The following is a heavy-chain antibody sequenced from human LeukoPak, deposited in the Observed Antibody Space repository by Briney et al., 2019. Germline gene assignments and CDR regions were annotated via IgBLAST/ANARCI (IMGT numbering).Heavy chain of an antibody. CDR2: IHPHGIF. CDR3: ARGRDRSKAGDH. V-gene: IGHV4-34*01. J-gene: IGHJ4*02. Sequence: SETLSLTCDVSGGSCDDYYCSWIRQPPGKGLEWIGEIHPHGIFYYNSSLMSRVTISIDTSKSQFSLRLTSVTAADTAFYYCARGRDRSKAGDHWGQGSLVTVSS. CDR1: GGSCDDYY. D-gene: IGHD5-24*01.